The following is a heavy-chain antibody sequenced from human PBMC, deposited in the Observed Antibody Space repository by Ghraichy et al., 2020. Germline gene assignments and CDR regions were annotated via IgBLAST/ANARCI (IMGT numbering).Heavy chain of an antibody. D-gene: IGHD3-22*01. CDR2: IYTSGST. Sequence: SETLSLTCTVSGGSISSGSYYWSWIRQPAGKGLEWIGRIYTSGSTNYNPSLKSRVTISVDTSKNQFSLKLSSVTAADTAVYYCARWVYYYDSTPQGGAFDIWGQGTMVTVSS. CDR3: ARWVYYYDSTPQGGAFDI. CDR1: GGSISSGSYY. V-gene: IGHV4-61*02. J-gene: IGHJ3*02.